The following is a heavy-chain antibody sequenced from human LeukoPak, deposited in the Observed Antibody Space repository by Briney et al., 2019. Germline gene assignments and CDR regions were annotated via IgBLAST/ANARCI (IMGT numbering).Heavy chain of an antibody. CDR2: INWNGGST. CDR3: AKSVDTAIDYYFDY. J-gene: IGHJ4*02. V-gene: IGHV3-20*04. D-gene: IGHD5-18*01. CDR1: GFTFDDYG. Sequence: GGSLRLSCAASGFTFDDYGMSWVRQAPGKGLEWVSGINWNGGSTGYADSVKGRFTISRDNAKNSLYLQMNSLRAEDMALYYCAKSVDTAIDYYFDYWGQGTLVTVSS.